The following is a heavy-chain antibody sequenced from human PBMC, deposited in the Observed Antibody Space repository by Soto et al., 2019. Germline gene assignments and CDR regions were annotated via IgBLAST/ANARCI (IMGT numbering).Heavy chain of an antibody. CDR1: GFTFSSYE. D-gene: IGHD1-26*01. CDR3: ARDQDSGSYTDYGMDV. V-gene: IGHV3-48*03. Sequence: GGSLRLSXAASGFTFSSYEMNWVRQAPGKGLEWVSYISSSGSTIYYADSVKGRFTISRDNAKNSLYLQMNSLRAEDTAVYYCARDQDSGSYTDYGMDVWGQGTTVTVSS. CDR2: ISSSGSTI. J-gene: IGHJ6*02.